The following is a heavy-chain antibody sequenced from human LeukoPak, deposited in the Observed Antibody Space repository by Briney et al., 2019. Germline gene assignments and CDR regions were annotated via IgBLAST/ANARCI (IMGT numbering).Heavy chain of an antibody. CDR1: RFTFSSYA. CDR3: AANYDFWSGYYYFDY. Sequence: GGSLRLSCAASRFTFSSYAMSWVRQAPGKGLEWVSAISGSGGSTYYADSVKGRFTIPRDNSKNTLYLQMNSLRAEDTAVYYCAANYDFWSGYYYFDYWGQGTLVTVAS. D-gene: IGHD3-3*01. J-gene: IGHJ4*02. CDR2: ISGSGGST. V-gene: IGHV3-23*01.